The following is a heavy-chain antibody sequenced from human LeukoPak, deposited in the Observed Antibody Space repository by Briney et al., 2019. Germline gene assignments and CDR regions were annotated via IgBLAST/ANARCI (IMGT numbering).Heavy chain of an antibody. CDR2: ISDTGTTI. CDR3: AREDYNPPRAMDV. D-gene: IGHD3-10*01. V-gene: IGHV3-48*02. Sequence: PGRSLRLSCAASGFTFSSYGMHWVRQAPGKGLEWVSYISDTGTTIYYADSVKGRFTISRDNPKNSLYLQMNSLRDEDTAVYYCAREDYNPPRAMDVWGQGTTVTVSS. J-gene: IGHJ6*02. CDR1: GFTFSSYG.